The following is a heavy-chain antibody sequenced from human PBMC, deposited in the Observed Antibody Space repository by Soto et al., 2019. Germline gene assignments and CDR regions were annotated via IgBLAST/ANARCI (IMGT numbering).Heavy chain of an antibody. D-gene: IGHD5-12*01. J-gene: IGHJ6*03. V-gene: IGHV1-69*02. CDR1: GGTFSSYT. CDR2: IIPILGIA. CDR3: ARAMGGYADYYYYYMDV. Sequence: SVKVSCKASGGTFSSYTISWVRQAPGQGLEWMGRIIPILGIANYAQKFQGRVTITADKSTSTAYMELSSLRSEDTAVYYCARAMGGYADYYYYYMDVWGKGTTVTVSS.